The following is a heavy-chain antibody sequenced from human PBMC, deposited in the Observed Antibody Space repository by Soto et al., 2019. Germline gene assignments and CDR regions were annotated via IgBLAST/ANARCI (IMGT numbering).Heavy chain of an antibody. J-gene: IGHJ6*04. CDR3: ARDDVLCDGGRCYGIPLDV. V-gene: IGHV3-66*01. D-gene: IGHD2-15*01. Sequence: GGSLRLSCAASGFTVSSKYMTWARQALGKGLEWVSLIQSGGTTYYADSVKGRFTISRDTSENTLHLQMDSLRVEDTAVYYCARDDVLCDGGRCYGIPLDVWGKGNTVTVSS. CDR1: GFTVSSKY. CDR2: IQSGGTT.